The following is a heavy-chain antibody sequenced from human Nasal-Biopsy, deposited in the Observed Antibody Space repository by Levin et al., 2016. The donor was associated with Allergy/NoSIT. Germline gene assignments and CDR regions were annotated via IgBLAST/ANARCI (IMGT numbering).Heavy chain of an antibody. J-gene: IGHJ4*02. D-gene: IGHD4-17*01. CDR3: AGRGYGDSLFY. CDR1: GHSISNAYN. Sequence: SETLSLTCTVSGHSISNAYNWGWIRQYPGKGLEWIGFIYDSGSTQYNPSLTSRLSISIETSKNQFSLKLRSVTAADTAVYYCAGRGYGDSLFYWGQGTPVTVSS. V-gene: IGHV4-31*03. CDR2: IYDSGST.